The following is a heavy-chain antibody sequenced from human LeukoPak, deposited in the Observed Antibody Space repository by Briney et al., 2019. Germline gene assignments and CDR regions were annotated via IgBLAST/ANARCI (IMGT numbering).Heavy chain of an antibody. V-gene: IGHV4-59*01. J-gene: IGHJ6*02. CDR2: IFYSGST. CDR1: GRSISRYS. Sequence: WEALSLPCNVSGRSISRYSWSWIGQPPGKGLGWIGCIFYSGSTDYNPSLKSRVTTSVDTSMNQLSLTLSSVTAADTPAYYFPRVRYDYVWGSRSKDYYYYGRDVWGQGTTVTVSS. CDR3: PRVRYDYVWGSRSKDYYYYGRDV. D-gene: IGHD3-16*01.